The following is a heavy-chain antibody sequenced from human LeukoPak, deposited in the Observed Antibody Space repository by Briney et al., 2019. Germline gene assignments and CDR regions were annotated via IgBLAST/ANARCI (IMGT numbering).Heavy chain of an antibody. CDR1: GYTFTIYG. CDR3: ARGIIGHYFDY. Sequence: ASVKVSCKTSGYTFTIYGISWVRQAPGQGLEWMGLISAYGNTNYAQNLQGRVTMTTDTSTSTAYIELRSLRSDDTAVYYCARGIIGHYFDYWGQGTLVTVSS. J-gene: IGHJ4*02. V-gene: IGHV1-18*01. CDR2: ISAYGNT. D-gene: IGHD2-15*01.